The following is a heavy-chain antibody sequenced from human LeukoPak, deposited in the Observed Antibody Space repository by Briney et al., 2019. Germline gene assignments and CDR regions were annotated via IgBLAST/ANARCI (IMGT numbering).Heavy chain of an antibody. CDR1: GGSISSGGYY. J-gene: IGHJ6*04. CDR3: ARDQWFGELLSNYYCYYGMDV. Sequence: SETLSLTCTVSGGSISSGGYYWSWIRQHPGTGLEWIGYIYYSGSTYYNPSLKSRVTISVDTSKNQFSLKLSSVTAADTAVYYCARDQWFGELLSNYYCYYGMDVWGKGTTVTVSS. V-gene: IGHV4-31*03. CDR2: IYYSGST. D-gene: IGHD3-10*01.